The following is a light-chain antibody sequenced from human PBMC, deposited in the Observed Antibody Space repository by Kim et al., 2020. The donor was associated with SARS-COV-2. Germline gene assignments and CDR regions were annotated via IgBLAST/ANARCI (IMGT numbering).Light chain of an antibody. CDR1: ISNIGAGYD. CDR3: QSYDSSLSGSWV. Sequence: VTLSCTGSISNIGAGYDVQWYQKLPGTAPKLLIYVNSNRPPGVPDRFSGSKSGTSASLAITGLQAEDEADYYCQSYDSSLSGSWVFGGGTKLTVL. CDR2: VNS. J-gene: IGLJ3*02. V-gene: IGLV1-40*01.